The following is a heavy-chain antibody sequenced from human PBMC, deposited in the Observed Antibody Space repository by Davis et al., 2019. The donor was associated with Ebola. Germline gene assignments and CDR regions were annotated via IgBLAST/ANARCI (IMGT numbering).Heavy chain of an antibody. J-gene: IGHJ6*03. CDR1: GFTFSDAW. CDR3: SKAGYLQWLIDYYYCFMDV. D-gene: IGHD3-3*01. Sequence: PGGSLRLSCAASGFTFSDAWMNWVRKAPGKGLEWVGRIESRSDGGTTDYAAPVKGRFTISRDDSKNTLYLQMNSLKADDTAVYYCSKAGYLQWLIDYYYCFMDVWGKGTTVTVSS. CDR2: IESRSDGGTT. V-gene: IGHV3-15*04.